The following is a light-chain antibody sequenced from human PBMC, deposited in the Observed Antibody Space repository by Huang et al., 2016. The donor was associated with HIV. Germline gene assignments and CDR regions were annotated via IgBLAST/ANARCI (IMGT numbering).Light chain of an antibody. CDR3: QQSYTLPG. J-gene: IGKJ1*01. V-gene: IGKV4-1*01. CDR1: QNVLSASNNSNY. CDR2: WAS. Sequence: DIVLTQSPDSLTVSLGERATINCKSSQNVLSASNNSNYLAWYQLKLGQPPKVLIYWASTRESELPDRFRGSGSGTDFTLSISSLHPEDVAIYYCQQSYTLPGFGQGPKVEI.